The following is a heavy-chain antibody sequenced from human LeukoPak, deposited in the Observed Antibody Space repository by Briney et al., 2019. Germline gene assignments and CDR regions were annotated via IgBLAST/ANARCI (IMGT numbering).Heavy chain of an antibody. CDR3: AYAFDI. CDR1: GFTFSNAW. V-gene: IGHV3-15*01. J-gene: IGHJ3*02. Sequence: GGSLRLSCAASGFTFSNAWMSWVRQAPGKGLEWVGRINSKTDGGTTDYAATVKGRFTISRDDSKNTLYLQMNSLKAEDTAVYYCAYAFDIWGQGTMVTVSS. CDR2: INSKTDGGTT.